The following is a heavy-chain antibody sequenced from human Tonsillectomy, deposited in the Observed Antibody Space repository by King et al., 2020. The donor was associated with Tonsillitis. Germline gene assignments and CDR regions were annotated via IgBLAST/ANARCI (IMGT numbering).Heavy chain of an antibody. CDR3: AKAGAPWAGTLRDGMDV. V-gene: IGHV3-30*18. CDR2: ISYDGSNE. Sequence: VQLVESGGGVVQPGRSLRLSCAASGFTFSNYGMHWVRQAPGKGLEWVAVISYDGSNEYYADSVKGRFTISRDNSKNTLYLQMNSLRAEDTAVYYCAKAGAPWAGTLRDGMDVWGQGTTVTVSS. D-gene: IGHD1-14*01. J-gene: IGHJ6*02. CDR1: GFTFSNYG.